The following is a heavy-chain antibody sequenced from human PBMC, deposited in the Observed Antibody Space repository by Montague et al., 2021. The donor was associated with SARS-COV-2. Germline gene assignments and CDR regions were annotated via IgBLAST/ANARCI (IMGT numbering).Heavy chain of an antibody. J-gene: IGHJ6*02. D-gene: IGHD1-1*01. Sequence: SLRLSCAASGFTFSDYYMSWIRQAPGKGLEWVSYISSSGSTIYYXYSVKGRFTISRDNAKNSLYLQMNSLRAEDTAVYYCARDTALEGSRTGMDVWDQGTTVTVSS. CDR1: GFTFSDYY. CDR3: ARDTALEGSRTGMDV. CDR2: ISSSGSTI. V-gene: IGHV3-11*01.